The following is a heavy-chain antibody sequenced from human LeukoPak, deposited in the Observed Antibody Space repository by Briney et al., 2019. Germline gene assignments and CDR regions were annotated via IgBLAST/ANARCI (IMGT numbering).Heavy chain of an antibody. CDR2: INQGGNEK. CDR1: GFTFSSYW. J-gene: IGHJ6*03. D-gene: IGHD2/OR15-2a*01. CDR3: ARSIFTISIYNYHVDV. Sequence: GGSLRLSCAASGFTFSSYWMSWVRQAPGKGLEWVANINQGGNEKYYVDSVKGRFTISRDNAKNSLYLQMSSLRAEDTAVYYCARSIFTISIYNYHVDVWGKGTTVTVCS. V-gene: IGHV3-7*01.